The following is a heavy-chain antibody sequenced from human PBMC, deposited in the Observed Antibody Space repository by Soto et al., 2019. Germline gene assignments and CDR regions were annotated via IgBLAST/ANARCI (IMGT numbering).Heavy chain of an antibody. Sequence: QVQLVQSGAEVKKPGASVKVSCKASGYTFTSYGISWVRQAPGQGLEWMGWISAYNGNTNYAQKLQGRVTMTTDTATSKASMELRSLRSDDTAVYYCGREKVVMITFGGVIGHNWFDPWGQGTLVTVSS. CDR2: ISAYNGNT. D-gene: IGHD3-16*02. V-gene: IGHV1-18*01. J-gene: IGHJ5*02. CDR3: GREKVVMITFGGVIGHNWFDP. CDR1: GYTFTSYG.